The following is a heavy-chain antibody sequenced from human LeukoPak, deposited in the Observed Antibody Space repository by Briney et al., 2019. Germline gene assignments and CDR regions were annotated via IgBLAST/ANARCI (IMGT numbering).Heavy chain of an antibody. Sequence: GGSLRLSCAASGFTVSSYFMSWVRQAPGKGLEWVSVIHSGGSTLYADSVKGRFTISRDNFKNTLYLQMSSLRPEDTAVYYCVKTMVTFGGIIRADAFDIWGQGTMVTVSS. D-gene: IGHD3-16*01. CDR1: GFTVSSYF. J-gene: IGHJ3*02. CDR3: VKTMVTFGGIIRADAFDI. V-gene: IGHV3-53*05. CDR2: IHSGGST.